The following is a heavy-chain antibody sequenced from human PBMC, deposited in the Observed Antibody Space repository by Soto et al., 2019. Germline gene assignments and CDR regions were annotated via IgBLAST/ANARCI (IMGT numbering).Heavy chain of an antibody. D-gene: IGHD3-10*01. Sequence: QVQLQESGPGLVKASETLSLTCTVSGGSVSSGSYYWTWIRQPPGKGLEWIGYVSYSGGTNYNPSLKSRVTISVDTAKNQFSLRLSSVIAADTAVYYCARAYYSGLGRGRSMDVWGQGTTVTVSS. CDR3: ARAYYSGLGRGRSMDV. J-gene: IGHJ6*02. CDR1: GGSVSSGSYY. V-gene: IGHV4-61*01. CDR2: VSYSGGT.